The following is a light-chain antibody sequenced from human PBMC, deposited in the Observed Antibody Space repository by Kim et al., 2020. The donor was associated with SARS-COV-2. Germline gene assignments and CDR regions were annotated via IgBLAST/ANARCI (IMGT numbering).Light chain of an antibody. CDR3: LQSNGWWT. J-gene: IGKJ1*01. CDR2: KTS. Sequence: GDRVTITCRASESIGVWLAWDQQKPGKAPKLLIYKTSNLETGVPSRFRGSGSGTEFTLTISSLQPDDFATYFCLQSNGWWTFGQGTKVDIK. V-gene: IGKV1-5*03. CDR1: ESIGVW.